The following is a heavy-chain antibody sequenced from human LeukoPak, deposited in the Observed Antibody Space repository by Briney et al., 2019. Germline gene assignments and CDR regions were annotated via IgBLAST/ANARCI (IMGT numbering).Heavy chain of an antibody. J-gene: IGHJ4*02. CDR2: ISGSGGST. Sequence: PGGSLRLSCAASGFTFSSYAMSWVRQAPGKGLEWVSAISGSGGSTYYADSVKGRFTISRDNSKNTLYLQMNSLRAEDTAVYYCAKDRDYYDSSGYPLDYWGQGTLVTVSS. D-gene: IGHD3-22*01. V-gene: IGHV3-23*01. CDR1: GFTFSSYA. CDR3: AKDRDYYDSSGYPLDY.